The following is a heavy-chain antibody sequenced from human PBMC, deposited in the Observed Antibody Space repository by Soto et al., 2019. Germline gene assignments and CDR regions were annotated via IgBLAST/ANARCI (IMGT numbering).Heavy chain of an antibody. CDR2: INTYNGNT. D-gene: IGHD6-19*01. V-gene: IGHV1-18*01. J-gene: IGHJ6*02. CDR1: GYTFTNYG. CDR3: ARVYSSGRYYYYYGMEV. Sequence: ASVKVSCKASGYTFTNYGITWVRQAPGQGLEWMGWINTYNGNTNYAQKLQGRVTMTTDTSTTTAYMELRSLTSDDTAVYYCARVYSSGRYYYYYGMEVWGQGTTVTVSS.